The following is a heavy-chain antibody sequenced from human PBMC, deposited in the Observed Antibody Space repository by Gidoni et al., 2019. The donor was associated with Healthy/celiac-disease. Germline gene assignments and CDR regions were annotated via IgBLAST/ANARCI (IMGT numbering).Heavy chain of an antibody. CDR3: TTVADIRGSGYPLYPRFDY. D-gene: IGHD3-22*01. Sequence: EVQLLESGGGLVKPGGSLRLSCAASGFTFRNAWLSWVRQAPGKGLEWVGRIKSKTDGGTTDYAAPVKGRFTISRDDSKNTLYLQMNSLKTEDTAVYYCTTVADIRGSGYPLYPRFDYWGQGTLVTVSS. CDR1: GFTFRNAW. V-gene: IGHV3-15*01. CDR2: IKSKTDGGTT. J-gene: IGHJ4*02.